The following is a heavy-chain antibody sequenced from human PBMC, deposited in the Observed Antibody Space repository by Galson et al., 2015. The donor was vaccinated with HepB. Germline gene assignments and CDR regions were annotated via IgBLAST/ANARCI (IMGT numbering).Heavy chain of an antibody. Sequence: SLRLSCAASGFTFSSYWMSWVRQAPGKGLEWVANIKQDGSEKYYVDSVKGRFTISRDNAKNSLYLQMNSLRAEDTAVYYCARRSAAGRYYYYGMDVWGQGTTVTVSS. J-gene: IGHJ6*02. V-gene: IGHV3-7*03. CDR3: ARRSAAGRYYYYGMDV. CDR2: IKQDGSEK. CDR1: GFTFSSYW. D-gene: IGHD6-13*01.